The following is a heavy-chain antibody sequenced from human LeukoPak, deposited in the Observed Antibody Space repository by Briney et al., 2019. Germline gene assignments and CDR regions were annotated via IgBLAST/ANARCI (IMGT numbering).Heavy chain of an antibody. Sequence: GGSLRLSCAASGFTFSSYAMHGVRQAPGKGLEWVAVISYDGSNKYYADSVKGRFTISRDNSKNTLYLQMNSLRAEDTAVYYCARNRALGYCSSTSCPLYYYYGMDVWGQGTTVTVSS. V-gene: IGHV3-30-3*01. CDR1: GFTFSSYA. D-gene: IGHD2-2*01. CDR3: ARNRALGYCSSTSCPLYYYYGMDV. J-gene: IGHJ6*02. CDR2: ISYDGSNK.